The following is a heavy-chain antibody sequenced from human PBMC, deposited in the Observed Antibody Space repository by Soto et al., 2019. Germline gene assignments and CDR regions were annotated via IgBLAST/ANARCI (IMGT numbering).Heavy chain of an antibody. CDR2: IWYDGSNK. J-gene: IGHJ6*03. V-gene: IGHV3-33*01. Sequence: QVQLVESGGGVVQPGRSLRLSCAASGFTFSSYGMHWVRQAPGKGLEWVAVIWYDGSNKYYADSVKGRFTISRDNSKNTLYLQMNSLRAEDTAVYYCERDSDIVVVPAVLILDYYYMDVWGKGTTVTVSS. D-gene: IGHD2-2*01. CDR1: GFTFSSYG. CDR3: ERDSDIVVVPAVLILDYYYMDV.